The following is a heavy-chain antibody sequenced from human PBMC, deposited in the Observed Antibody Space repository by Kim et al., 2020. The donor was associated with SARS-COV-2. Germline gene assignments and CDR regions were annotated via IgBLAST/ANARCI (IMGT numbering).Heavy chain of an antibody. CDR2: IKSKTDGGTT. CDR1: GFTFSNAW. Sequence: GGSLRLSCAASGFTFSNAWMSWVRQAPGKGLEWVGRIKSKTDGGTTDYAAPVKGRFTISRDDSKNTLYLQMNSLKTEDTAVYYCTTDRSQQLVFRRYDYWGQGTLVTVSS. J-gene: IGHJ4*02. CDR3: TTDRSQQLVFRRYDY. D-gene: IGHD6-13*01. V-gene: IGHV3-15*01.